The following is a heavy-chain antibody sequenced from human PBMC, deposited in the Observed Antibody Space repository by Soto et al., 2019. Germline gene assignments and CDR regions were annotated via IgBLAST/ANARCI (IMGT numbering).Heavy chain of an antibody. V-gene: IGHV3-33*01. CDR3: ARDFSYGMDV. CDR1: GFTFSTYG. J-gene: IGHJ6*02. CDR2: IWYDGSNK. Sequence: QVQLVECGGGVVQPGRSLRLSCVASGFTFSTYGMHWVRQAPGKGLEWVAVIWYDGSNKEYADSVKGRFTISRDNSKNTLYLQMNSVRVEDTAVYYCARDFSYGMDVWGQGTTVTVSS.